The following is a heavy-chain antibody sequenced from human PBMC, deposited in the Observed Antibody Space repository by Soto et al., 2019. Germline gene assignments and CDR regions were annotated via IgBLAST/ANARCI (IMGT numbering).Heavy chain of an antibody. Sequence: QVQLQESGPGLVKPSQTLSLTCTVSGGSISSGGYYWSWIRQHPGKGLEGIGYIYYSGSTYYNPSLKSRVTISVDTSKNQFSLKLSSVTAADTAVYYCARERITGTTYYYGMDVWGQGTTVTVSS. J-gene: IGHJ6*02. D-gene: IGHD1-7*01. CDR2: IYYSGST. CDR3: ARERITGTTYYYGMDV. V-gene: IGHV4-31*03. CDR1: GGSISSGGYY.